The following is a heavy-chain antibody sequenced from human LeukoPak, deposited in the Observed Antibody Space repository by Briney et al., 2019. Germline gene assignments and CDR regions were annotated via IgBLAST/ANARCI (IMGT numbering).Heavy chain of an antibody. J-gene: IGHJ4*02. V-gene: IGHV4-38-2*01. Sequence: PSETLSLTCAVSGYSISSGYYWGWIRQPPGKGLGWIGSIYHSGSTYYNPSLKSRVTISVDTSKNQFSLRLSSVTAADTAVYYCARHFSSTSCRFDYWGQGTLVTVSS. CDR3: ARHFSSTSCRFDY. D-gene: IGHD2-2*01. CDR2: IYHSGST. CDR1: GYSISSGYY.